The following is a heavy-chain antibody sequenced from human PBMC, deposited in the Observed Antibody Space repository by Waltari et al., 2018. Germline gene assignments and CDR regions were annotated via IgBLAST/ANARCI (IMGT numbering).Heavy chain of an antibody. D-gene: IGHD6-13*01. CDR2: ISSSSSYI. Sequence: EVQLVESGGGLVKPGGSLRLSCAASGFTFSSYSMHWVRQAPGKGLEWVSSISSSSSYIYYADSVKGRFTISRDNAKNSLYLQMNSLRAEDTAVYYCAREKGSSWSEWGQGTLVTVSS. J-gene: IGHJ4*02. CDR3: AREKGSSWSE. CDR1: GFTFSSYS. V-gene: IGHV3-21*01.